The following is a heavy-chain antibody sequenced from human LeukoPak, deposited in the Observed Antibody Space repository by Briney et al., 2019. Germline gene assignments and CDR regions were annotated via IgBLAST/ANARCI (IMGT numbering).Heavy chain of an antibody. Sequence: PSQTLSLTCTVSGRSISTYYWSWFRQPPGKGMEWIGHIHYSGSTNYNPSLKSRVTISGDTPKNHFSLKLSSVTAADTAVYHCARGRGPGYGLDSWGQGTLATVSS. CDR2: IHYSGST. CDR3: ARGRGPGYGLDS. J-gene: IGHJ4*02. V-gene: IGHV4-59*01. CDR1: GRSISTYY. D-gene: IGHD5-18*01.